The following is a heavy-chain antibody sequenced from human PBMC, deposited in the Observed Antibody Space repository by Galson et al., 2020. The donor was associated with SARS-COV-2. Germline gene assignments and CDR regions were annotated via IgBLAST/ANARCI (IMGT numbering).Heavy chain of an antibody. CDR1: GGSISSGSYY. CDR3: AGALGIAAAGAKSGRYYYYGMDV. Sequence: TLSLTCTVSGGSISSGSYYWSWIRQPAGKGLEWIGRIYTSGSTNYNPSLKSRVTISVDTSKNQFSLKLSSVTAADTAVYHCAGALGIAAAGAKSGRYYYYGMDVWGQGTTVTVSS. CDR2: IYTSGST. J-gene: IGHJ6*02. V-gene: IGHV4-61*02. D-gene: IGHD6-13*01.